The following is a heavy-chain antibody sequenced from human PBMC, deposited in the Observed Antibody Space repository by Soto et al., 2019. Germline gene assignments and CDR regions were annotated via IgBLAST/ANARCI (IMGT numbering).Heavy chain of an antibody. D-gene: IGHD5-18*01. V-gene: IGHV3-74*01. J-gene: IGHJ6*02. CDR2: INSDGSST. CDR1: GFTISSYW. CDR3: AGVPDTVAMVQGPPGRAV. Sequence: PGGPLRLSCAACGFTISSYWMHWVRKAPGKGLVWVSRINSDGSSTSYADSVKGRFTISRDNAKNTLYLQMNRLRAEDTAVYYYAGVPDTVAMVQGPPGRAVRGQGTTVTVSS.